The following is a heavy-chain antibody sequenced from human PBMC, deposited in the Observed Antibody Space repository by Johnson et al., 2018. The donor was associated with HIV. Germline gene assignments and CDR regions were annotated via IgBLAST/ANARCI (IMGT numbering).Heavy chain of an antibody. CDR3: TTDPIAAAGPDAFDI. J-gene: IGHJ3*02. D-gene: IGHD6-13*01. CDR2: IKSKSDGGTS. CDR1: GFTFNNAW. V-gene: IGHV3-15*01. Sequence: VLLVESGGGLVQPGGSLRLSCAASGFTFNNAWMSWVRQAPGKGLEWVGRIKSKSDGGTSDYAAPVKARFTISRDDSKNTLYLQMNSLKTEDTAVYYCTTDPIAAAGPDAFDIWGQGTMVTVTS.